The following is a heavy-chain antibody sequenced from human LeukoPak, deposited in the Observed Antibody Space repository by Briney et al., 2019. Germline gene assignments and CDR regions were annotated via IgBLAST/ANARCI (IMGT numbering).Heavy chain of an antibody. CDR1: GYSISSGYY. D-gene: IGHD3-10*01. Sequence: SETLSLTCAVSGYSISSGYYWGWIRQPPGKGLEWIGSIYTSGSTNYNPSLKSRVTMSVDTSKNQFSLKLSSVTAADTAVYYCARALGGYYGSGSYYNVEYFDYWGQGTLVTVSS. CDR2: IYTSGST. CDR3: ARALGGYYGSGSYYNVEYFDY. V-gene: IGHV4-38-2*01. J-gene: IGHJ4*02.